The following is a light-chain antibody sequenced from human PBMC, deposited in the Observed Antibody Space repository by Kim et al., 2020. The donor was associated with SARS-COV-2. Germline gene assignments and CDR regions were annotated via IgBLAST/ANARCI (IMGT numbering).Light chain of an antibody. Sequence: EPASISCRSSRTLLHTNGENYFNWYLQKPGPSPQLLVYSASNPASGVPDRFSGSGAVRDFTLTISSVVAADVGIYYCMLGLLIPATFGQGPKLEIK. CDR1: RTLLHTNGENY. J-gene: IGKJ2*01. V-gene: IGKV2-28*01. CDR2: SAS. CDR3: MLGLLIPAT.